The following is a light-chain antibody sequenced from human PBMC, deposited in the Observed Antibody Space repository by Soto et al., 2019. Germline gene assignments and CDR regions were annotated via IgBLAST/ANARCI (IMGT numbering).Light chain of an antibody. J-gene: IGKJ2*01. Sequence: DIQMTRSPSSLPASVGDRVTLTCRASQSISIYLNWYQQKPGKAPKLLIYAASSLQSGVPSRLSGSGSGTDFTLTISSLQPEDFATYYCQQSYTIPYTFGQGTKLEIK. CDR2: AAS. CDR3: QQSYTIPYT. CDR1: QSISIY. V-gene: IGKV1-39*01.